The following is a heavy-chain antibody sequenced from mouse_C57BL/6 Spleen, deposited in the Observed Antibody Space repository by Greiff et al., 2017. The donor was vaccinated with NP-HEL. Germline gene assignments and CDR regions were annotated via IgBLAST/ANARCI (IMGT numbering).Heavy chain of an antibody. CDR2: IYPSDSET. Sequence: QVQLQQPGAELVRPGSSVKLSCKASGYTFTSYWMDWVKQRPGQGLEWIGNIYPSDSETHYNQKFKDKATLTVDKSSSTAYMQLSSLTSEDSAVYYCARGGLLHYFDYWGQGTTLTVSS. CDR1: GYTFTSYW. CDR3: ARGGLLHYFDY. D-gene: IGHD2-3*01. V-gene: IGHV1-61*01. J-gene: IGHJ2*01.